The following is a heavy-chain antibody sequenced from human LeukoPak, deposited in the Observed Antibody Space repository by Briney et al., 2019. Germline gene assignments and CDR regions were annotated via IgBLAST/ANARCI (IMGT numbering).Heavy chain of an antibody. Sequence: GGSLRLSCAASGFNFNINWMSWVRQVPGKGREWVANIKEDGSQQNYVDSVKGRFTISRDNAKNSVYLQMNNLRADDTAVYYCAKDRVGGSYNYWGQGTLVTVS. D-gene: IGHD3-10*01. CDR2: IKEDGSQQ. CDR1: GFNFNINW. CDR3: AKDRVGGSYNY. J-gene: IGHJ4*02. V-gene: IGHV3-7*01.